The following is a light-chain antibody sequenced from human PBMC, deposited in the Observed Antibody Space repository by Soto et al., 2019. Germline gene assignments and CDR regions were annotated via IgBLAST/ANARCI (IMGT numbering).Light chain of an antibody. CDR1: SSNIGSNY. J-gene: IGLJ2*01. CDR3: AAWDDSLSGVV. V-gene: IGLV1-47*01. Sequence: QSALTQPPSASGTPGQRVTISCSGSSSNIGSNYVYWYQQLPGTAPKLLIYRNNQRPSGVPDRFSGSKSGTSASLAISGLRSEGEADYYCAAWDDSLSGVVFGGGTQLT. CDR2: RNN.